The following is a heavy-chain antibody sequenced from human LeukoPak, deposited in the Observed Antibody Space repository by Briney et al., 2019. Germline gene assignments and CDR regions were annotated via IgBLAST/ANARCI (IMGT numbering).Heavy chain of an antibody. CDR3: ARDNYQYFSINAFDI. J-gene: IGHJ3*02. V-gene: IGHV4-59*01. CDR2: IYYSGST. D-gene: IGHD3-3*02. Sequence: SETLSLICAVSGGSISSYYWSWIRQPPGKGLEWIGYIYYSGSTNYKPSLKSRVTISVDTSKNQFSLKLSSVTAADTAVYYCARDNYQYFSINAFDIWGQGTMVTVSS. CDR1: GGSISSYY.